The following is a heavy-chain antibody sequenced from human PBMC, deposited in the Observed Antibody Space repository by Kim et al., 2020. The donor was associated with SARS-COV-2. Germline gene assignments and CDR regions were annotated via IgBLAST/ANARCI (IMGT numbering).Heavy chain of an antibody. CDR3: ARGRSLDY. CDR1: GFTFSSHW. V-gene: IGHV3-7*01. CDR2: IKQDGREK. J-gene: IGHJ4*02. Sequence: GGSLRLSCAASGFTFSSHWMSWVRQAPGKGLEWVANIKQDGREKYYVDSVKGRFTISRDSAKNSLYLQMNSLRVEDTAVYYCARGRSLDYWGQGTLVTVSS.